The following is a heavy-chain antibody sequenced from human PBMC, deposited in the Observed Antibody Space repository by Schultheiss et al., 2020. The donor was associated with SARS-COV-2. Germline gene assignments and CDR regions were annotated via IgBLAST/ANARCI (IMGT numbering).Heavy chain of an antibody. J-gene: IGHJ2*01. CDR2: IGPAGGDP. D-gene: IGHD6-13*01. V-gene: IGHV3-13*05. Sequence: GGSLRLSCTASGFTFSSYDMHWVRQATGKGLEWVSAIGPAGGDPYYADSVKGRFAVSRDTTKNTVSLQLYSLRAEDTAIYFCAKEGSRSSWYRGWYFDLWGRGTVVTVSS. CDR3: AKEGSRSSWYRGWYFDL. CDR1: GFTFSSYD.